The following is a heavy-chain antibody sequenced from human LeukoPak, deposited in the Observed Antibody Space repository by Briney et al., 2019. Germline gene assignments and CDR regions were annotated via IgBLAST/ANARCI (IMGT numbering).Heavy chain of an antibody. D-gene: IGHD6-19*01. CDR1: GFNFSSYG. CDR2: IRYEGSNK. J-gene: IGHJ4*02. Sequence: PGGSLRLSCAASGFNFSSYGMHWVRQAPGKGLERVAFIRYEGSNKYYADSVKGRFTISRDNSKNTLYLQMNSLRAEDTADYYCAKDRGVSGWYKVGFDYWGQGTLVTVSS. V-gene: IGHV3-30*02. CDR3: AKDRGVSGWYKVGFDY.